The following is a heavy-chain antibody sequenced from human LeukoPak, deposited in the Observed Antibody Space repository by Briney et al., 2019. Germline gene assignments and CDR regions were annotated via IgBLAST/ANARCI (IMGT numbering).Heavy chain of an antibody. J-gene: IGHJ5*02. Sequence: GGSLRLSCAASGFIFRTYAMSWVRQAPGKGLEWVSTISGRSDNTYYADSVKGRFTISRDNSKNTLYLQMNSLRAEDTALYYCAKGPYSGYDYQWFDPWGQGTLVTVSS. CDR3: AKGPYSGYDYQWFDP. CDR1: GFIFRTYA. CDR2: ISGRSDNT. V-gene: IGHV3-23*01. D-gene: IGHD5-12*01.